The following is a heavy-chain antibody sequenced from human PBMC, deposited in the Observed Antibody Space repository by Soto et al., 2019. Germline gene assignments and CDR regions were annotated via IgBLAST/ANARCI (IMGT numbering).Heavy chain of an antibody. Sequence: ASVQVSCKASGGTFSSYAISWVRQAPGQGLEWMGGIIPIFGTANYAQKFQGRVTITADESTSTAYMELSSLRSEDTAVYYCARDSTAVAGTYYYYYGMDVWGQGTTVTVYS. CDR2: IIPIFGTA. CDR3: ARDSTAVAGTYYYYYGMDV. D-gene: IGHD6-19*01. J-gene: IGHJ6*02. V-gene: IGHV1-69*13. CDR1: GGTFSSYA.